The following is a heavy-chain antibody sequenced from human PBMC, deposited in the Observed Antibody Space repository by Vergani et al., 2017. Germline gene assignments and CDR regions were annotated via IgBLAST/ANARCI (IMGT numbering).Heavy chain of an antibody. J-gene: IGHJ3*01. Sequence: EVQLVESGGGLVKRGGSLRLSCAASGFTFSSYSMNWVRQAPGKGLEWVSFVSTGTESQSYEESVKGRFTIPRDSAKNSLYLQMDSLRAEDTAVYYCAREYSSTSGRAFVFWGEGAKLAVCS. CDR1: GFTFSSYS. CDR3: AREYSSTSGRAFVF. V-gene: IGHV3-21*05. D-gene: IGHD2-2*01. CDR2: VSTGTESQ.